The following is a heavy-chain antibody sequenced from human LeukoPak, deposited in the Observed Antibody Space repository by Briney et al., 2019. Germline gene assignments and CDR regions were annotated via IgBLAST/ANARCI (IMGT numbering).Heavy chain of an antibody. J-gene: IGHJ3*02. CDR2: INSDGSST. CDR1: GFTFSSYW. D-gene: IGHD2-21*01. V-gene: IGHV3-74*01. CDR3: ASGWSWSAAVNDAFDI. Sequence: GGSLRLSCAASGFTFSSYWMHWVRQAPGKGLVWVSRINSDGSSTSYADSVKGRFTISRDNAKNTLYLQMNSLRAEDTAVYYCASGWSWSAAVNDAFDIWGHGTMVTVSS.